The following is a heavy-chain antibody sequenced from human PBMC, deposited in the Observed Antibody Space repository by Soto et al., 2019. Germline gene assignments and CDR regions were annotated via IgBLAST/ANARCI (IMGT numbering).Heavy chain of an antibody. J-gene: IGHJ4*02. D-gene: IGHD5-12*01. V-gene: IGHV4-31*03. CDR2: IYYSGDT. CDR3: ARTAYSGYDYPYYFDY. CDR1: GGSISSGGYY. Sequence: PSETLSLTCIVSGGSISSGGYYWSWIRQHPGKGLEWIGHIYYSGDTYYNPSLKSRVTISVDTSKNQFSLKLSSVTAADTAVYYCARTAYSGYDYPYYFDYWGQGTLVTVSS.